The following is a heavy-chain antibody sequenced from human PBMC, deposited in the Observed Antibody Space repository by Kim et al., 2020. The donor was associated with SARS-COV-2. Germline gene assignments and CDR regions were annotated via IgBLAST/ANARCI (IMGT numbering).Heavy chain of an antibody. Sequence: DSVKGRFTISRDNSKNTLYLQMNSLRAEDTAVYYCAKETVAAQWLVPFDYWGQGTLVTVSS. D-gene: IGHD6-19*01. V-gene: IGHV3-23*01. CDR3: AKETVAAQWLVPFDY. J-gene: IGHJ4*02.